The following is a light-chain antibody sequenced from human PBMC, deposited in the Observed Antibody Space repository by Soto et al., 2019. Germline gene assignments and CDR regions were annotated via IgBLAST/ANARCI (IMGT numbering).Light chain of an antibody. J-gene: IGKJ4*01. CDR2: DAS. V-gene: IGKV1-5*01. CDR1: QSISSW. CDR3: QQYNSYSPT. Sequence: DIQMTQSPSTLSASVGDRVTITCRASQSISSWLAWYQQKPGKAPKLLIYDASSLESGVPSRFSGSRSGTEFTLTISSLQPDDFATYYCQQYNSYSPTFGGGTKVEIK.